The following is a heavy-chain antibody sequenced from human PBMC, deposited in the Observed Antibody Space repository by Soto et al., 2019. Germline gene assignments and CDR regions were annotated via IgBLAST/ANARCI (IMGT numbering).Heavy chain of an antibody. Sequence: QLHLVQSGAVVKKPGASVTVSCSASGYPVTAYYMHWVRQAPGRGLEWMGGINPATGAAKYTQTFRGRVTRTRDTSTSTVFMELGGLTSEDTAVFYYARGGGVGVAGSAAFDMWGQGTLVTVSS. D-gene: IGHD3-3*01. J-gene: IGHJ3*02. CDR1: GYPVTAYY. CDR3: ARGGGVGVAGSAAFDM. CDR2: INPATGAA. V-gene: IGHV1-2*02.